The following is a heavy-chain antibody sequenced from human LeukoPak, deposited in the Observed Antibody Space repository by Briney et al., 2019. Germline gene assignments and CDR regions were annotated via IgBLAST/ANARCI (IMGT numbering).Heavy chain of an antibody. CDR2: IYYSGSI. J-gene: IGHJ3*02. CDR3: ARDAPVMVRGRYAFDI. Sequence: SETLSLTCNVSGFSISSGGHYWGWIRQSPGKGLEWIASIYYSGSIYYNPSLKSRVTISVDTSKNQFSLKLSSVTAADTAVYYCARDAPVMVRGRYAFDIWGQGTMVTVSS. V-gene: IGHV4-39*07. CDR1: GFSISSGGHY. D-gene: IGHD3-10*01.